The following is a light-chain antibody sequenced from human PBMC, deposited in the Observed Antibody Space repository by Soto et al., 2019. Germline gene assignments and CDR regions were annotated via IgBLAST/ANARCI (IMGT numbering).Light chain of an antibody. J-gene: IGLJ2*01. V-gene: IGLV2-11*01. CDR2: DVS. CDR3: CSYGGGYTPLV. CDR1: SSDIGGYNY. Sequence: QSALTQPASVSGSPGQSITVSCTGTSSDIGGYNYVSWYQQHPGKAPKLMIYDVSKRPSGVPGRFSGSKSGNTASLTISGLQAEDEADYYCCSYGGGYTPLVFGGGTKLTVL.